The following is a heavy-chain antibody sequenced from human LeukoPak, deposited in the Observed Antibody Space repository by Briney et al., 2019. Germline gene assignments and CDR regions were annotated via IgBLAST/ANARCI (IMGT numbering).Heavy chain of an antibody. V-gene: IGHV1-69*05. CDR3: ARVLAGTPKGWWFDP. CDR1: GGTFSSYA. D-gene: IGHD6-19*01. CDR2: IIPIFGTA. J-gene: IGHJ5*02. Sequence: SVKVSCKDSGGTFSSYAISWVRQAPGQGLEWMGGIIPIFGTANYAQKFQGRVTITTDESTSTAYMELSSLRSEDTAVYYCARVLAGTPKGWWFDPWGQGTLVTVSS.